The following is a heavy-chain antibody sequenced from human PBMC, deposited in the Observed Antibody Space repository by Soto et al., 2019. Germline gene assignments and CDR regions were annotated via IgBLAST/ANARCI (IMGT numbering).Heavy chain of an antibody. V-gene: IGHV3-23*01. CDR3: AKDFVSSLLGLFDY. J-gene: IGHJ4*02. Sequence: HPGWSLGLSCAASGFPFSSYAMSWVRQAPGKGLEWVSAISGSGGSTYYADSVKGRFTISRDNSKNTLYLQMNSLRAEDTAVYYCAKDFVSSLLGLFDYWGQGTLVTVSS. D-gene: IGHD2-8*02. CDR2: ISGSGGST. CDR1: GFPFSSYA.